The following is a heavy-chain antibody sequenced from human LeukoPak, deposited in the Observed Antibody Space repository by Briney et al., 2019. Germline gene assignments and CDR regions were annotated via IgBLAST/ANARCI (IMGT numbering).Heavy chain of an antibody. Sequence: GESLKTSCKGSGYSFTSYWIGWVRQMPGKGLEWMGIIYPGDSDTRYSPSFQGQVTISADKSISTAYLQWSSLKASDTAMYYCARGRLGYCSGGSCYSGYPDYWGQGTLVTVSS. J-gene: IGHJ4*02. CDR2: IYPGDSDT. CDR3: ARGRLGYCSGGSCYSGYPDY. D-gene: IGHD2-15*01. CDR1: GYSFTSYW. V-gene: IGHV5-51*01.